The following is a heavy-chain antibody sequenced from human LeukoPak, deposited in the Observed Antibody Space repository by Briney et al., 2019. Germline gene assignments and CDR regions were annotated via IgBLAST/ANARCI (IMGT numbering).Heavy chain of an antibody. CDR1: GGSVSSGSYY. Sequence: SETLSLTCTVSGGSVSSGSYYWSWIRQPPGKGLEWIGYIYYSGSTNYNPSLKSRVTISVDTSKNQFSLKLSSVTAADTAVYYCARGRNYYDSSGYYRYFDYWGQGTLVTVSS. D-gene: IGHD3-22*01. J-gene: IGHJ4*02. CDR3: ARGRNYYDSSGYYRYFDY. CDR2: IYYSGST. V-gene: IGHV4-61*01.